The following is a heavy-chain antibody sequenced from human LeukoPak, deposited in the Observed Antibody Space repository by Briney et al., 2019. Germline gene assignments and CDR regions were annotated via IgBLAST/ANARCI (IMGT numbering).Heavy chain of an antibody. V-gene: IGHV3-21*06. J-gene: IGHJ6*04. D-gene: IGHD3-10*01. CDR1: GFIFTSYT. Sequence: GGSLRLSCAASGFIFTSYTMNWVRQAPGKGLEWVSSISSQGSYIYYEDSLKGRFTVSRDNAQNLLYLQMDSLTAQDTAVYYCPRGGSGSFHVWGKGTTVIVSS. CDR2: ISSQGSYI. CDR3: PRGGSGSFHV.